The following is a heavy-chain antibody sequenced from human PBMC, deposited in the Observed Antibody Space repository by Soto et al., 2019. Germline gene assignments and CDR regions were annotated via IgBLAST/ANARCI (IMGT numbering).Heavy chain of an antibody. D-gene: IGHD3-3*01. Sequence: LSLTCTVSGGSISSSSYYWGWIRQPPGKGLEWIGSIYYSGSTYYNPSLKSRVTISVDTSKNQFSLKLSSVTAADTAVYYCARQGDYDFWSGSRQFDPWGQGTLVTVSS. CDR3: ARQGDYDFWSGSRQFDP. J-gene: IGHJ5*02. CDR1: GGSISSSSYY. CDR2: IYYSGST. V-gene: IGHV4-39*01.